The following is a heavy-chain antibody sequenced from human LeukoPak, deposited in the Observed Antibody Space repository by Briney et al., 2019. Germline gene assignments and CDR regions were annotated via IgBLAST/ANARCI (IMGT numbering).Heavy chain of an antibody. V-gene: IGHV3-21*01. CDR1: GFTFSSNS. CDR3: ARGGICRSGGSCYSSIDY. CDR2: ISSDTTHT. Sequence: GGSLRLSCAASGFTFSSNSMNWVRQAPGKGLEWVALISSDTTHTFYGDSVKGRFTISRDNGKNSVSPQMDSLRVEDTAMYYCARGGICRSGGSCYSSIDYWGQGTLVTVSS. D-gene: IGHD2-15*01. J-gene: IGHJ4*02.